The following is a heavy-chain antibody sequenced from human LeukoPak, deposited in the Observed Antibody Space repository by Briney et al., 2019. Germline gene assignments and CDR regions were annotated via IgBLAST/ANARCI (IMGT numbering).Heavy chain of an antibody. J-gene: IGHJ4*02. D-gene: IGHD3-10*01. CDR3: ARDRRGSSHIRD. CDR1: GYTFTRYG. Sequence: ASVKVSCKASGYTFTRYGIGCVRQAPGQVLELMGWISAYNGNTNYAQKLQGRVTMTTDTSTSTAYMELRSLRSDDTAVYYCARDRRGSSHIRDWGQGTLVTVSS. V-gene: IGHV1-18*01. CDR2: ISAYNGNT.